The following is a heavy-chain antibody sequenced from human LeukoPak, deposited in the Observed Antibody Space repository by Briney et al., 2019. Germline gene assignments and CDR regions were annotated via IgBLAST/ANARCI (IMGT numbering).Heavy chain of an antibody. V-gene: IGHV4-59*01. J-gene: IGHJ4*02. CDR3: ARVGSSWPPHFDY. CDR2: IYYSGST. D-gene: IGHD6-13*01. CDR1: GGSISSYY. Sequence: SETLSLTCTVSGGSISSYYWSWIRQPPWKGLEWIGYIYYSGSTNYNPSLKSRVTISVDTSKNQFSLKLSSVTAADTAVYYCARVGSSWPPHFDYWGQGTLVTVSS.